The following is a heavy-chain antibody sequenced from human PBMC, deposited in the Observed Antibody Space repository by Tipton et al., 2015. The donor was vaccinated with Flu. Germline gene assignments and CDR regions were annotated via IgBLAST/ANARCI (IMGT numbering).Heavy chain of an antibody. CDR2: INSDGSST. V-gene: IGHV3-74*01. Sequence: SLRLSCTTSGFTFSSYWMHWVRQAPGKGLVWVSRINSDGSSTSYADSVKGRFTISRDNAKNTLYLQMISLRAEDTAVYYCARDGEIYYFDYWGQGTLVTVSS. CDR3: ARDGEIYYFDY. J-gene: IGHJ4*02. D-gene: IGHD7-27*01. CDR1: GFTFSSYW.